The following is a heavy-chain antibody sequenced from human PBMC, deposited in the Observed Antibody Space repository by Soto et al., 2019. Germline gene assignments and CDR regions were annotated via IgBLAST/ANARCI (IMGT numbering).Heavy chain of an antibody. CDR3: ARDRSGYCSSTSCYYYGMDV. D-gene: IGHD2-2*01. J-gene: IGHJ6*02. CDR2: ISAYNGNT. Sequence: QVQLVQSGAEVKKPGASVKVSCKASGYTFTSYGISWVRQAPGQGLEWMGWISAYNGNTNYAQKLQGRVTMTTDTSTSTAYMERRSLRSDDTAVSYCARDRSGYCSSTSCYYYGMDVWGQGTTVTVSS. CDR1: GYTFTSYG. V-gene: IGHV1-18*01.